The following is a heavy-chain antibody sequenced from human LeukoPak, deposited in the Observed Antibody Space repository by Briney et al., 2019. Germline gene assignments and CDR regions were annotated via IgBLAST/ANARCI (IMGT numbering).Heavy chain of an antibody. Sequence: GGSLRLSCAASGFTFSSYDMSWVRQAPGKGLDWVLAISGGGGSTYYADSVKGRFTISRDNSMNTLYLQMNSMRAEDTAVYYCAKATFSSGYYYYHWGQGTLVTVSS. CDR2: ISGGGGST. J-gene: IGHJ4*02. CDR1: GFTFSSYD. CDR3: AKATFSSGYYYYH. D-gene: IGHD3-22*01. V-gene: IGHV3-23*01.